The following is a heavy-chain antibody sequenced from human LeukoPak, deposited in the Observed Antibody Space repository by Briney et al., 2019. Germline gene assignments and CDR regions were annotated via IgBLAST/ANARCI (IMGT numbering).Heavy chain of an antibody. CDR2: IYTSGST. V-gene: IGHV4-4*07. D-gene: IGHD2-15*01. CDR3: ARAVHCSGGSCYFDY. Sequence: PSETLSLTCTVSGGSISSYSWSWIRQPAGKGLEWIGRIYTSGSTKYNPSLTSRVTMSVDTSKNQFSLKLRSVTAADTAVYYCARAVHCSGGSCYFDYWGQGTPVTVSS. J-gene: IGHJ4*02. CDR1: GGSISSYS.